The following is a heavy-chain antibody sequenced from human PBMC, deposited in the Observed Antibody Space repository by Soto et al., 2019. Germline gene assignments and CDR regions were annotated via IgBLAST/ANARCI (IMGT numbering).Heavy chain of an antibody. D-gene: IGHD2-2*01. CDR3: ARGCSSTSCLDDAFDI. CDR2: INHTGTT. J-gene: IGHJ3*02. CDR1: GEYFSANY. Sequence: PSETLSLTCDISGEYFSANYWSWVRQTPGKGLEWLGEINHTGTTDYNPSVKGRVIISVDASKNQFSLKLSSVTAADTAVYYCARGCSSTSCLDDAFDIWGQGTMVTVSS. V-gene: IGHV4-34*01.